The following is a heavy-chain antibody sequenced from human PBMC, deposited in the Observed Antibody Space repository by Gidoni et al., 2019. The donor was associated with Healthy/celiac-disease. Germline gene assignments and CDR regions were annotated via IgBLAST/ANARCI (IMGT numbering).Heavy chain of an antibody. CDR3: AKEKRDYGDSYYYYYYGMDV. V-gene: IGHV3-9*01. D-gene: IGHD4-17*01. CDR1: GFTFDDYA. Sequence: EVQLVESGGGLVQPGRSLRLSCAASGFTFDDYAMHWVRQAPGKGLECVSGISWNSGSIGYADSVKGRFTISRDNAKNSLYLQMNSLRAEDTALYYCAKEKRDYGDSYYYYYYGMDVWGQGTTVTVSS. CDR2: ISWNSGSI. J-gene: IGHJ6*02.